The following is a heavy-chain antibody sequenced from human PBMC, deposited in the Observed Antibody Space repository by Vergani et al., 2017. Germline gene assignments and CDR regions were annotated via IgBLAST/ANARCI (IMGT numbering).Heavy chain of an antibody. CDR1: GFTFRDHY. D-gene: IGHD3-22*01. CDR2: TSSTGSSI. V-gene: IGHV3-11*04. CDR3: ARINYYGSSGYSLTRWHNWFDP. Sequence: QVQLVESGGGLVKPGGSLRLSCAASGFTFRDHYMSWIRQAPGKGLEWVSYTSSTGSSISYAHSVKGRFTISRDNAKDSVFLQMNSLRAEDTALYYCARINYYGSSGYSLTRWHNWFDPWGQGTLITFSS. J-gene: IGHJ5*02.